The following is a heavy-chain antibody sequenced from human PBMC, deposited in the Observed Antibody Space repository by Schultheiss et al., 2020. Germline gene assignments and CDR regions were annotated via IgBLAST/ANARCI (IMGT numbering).Heavy chain of an antibody. CDR3: AKSEYYYDSSGYGDAFDI. D-gene: IGHD3-22*01. Sequence: SQTLSLTCAVYGGSFSGYYWSWIRQPPGKGLEWIGYIYYSGTTYYNPSLKSRVTISVDTSKNQFSLKLSSVTAADTAVYYCAKSEYYYDSSGYGDAFDIWGQGTMVT. J-gene: IGHJ3*02. CDR2: IYYSGTT. V-gene: IGHV4-59*01. CDR1: GGSFSGYY.